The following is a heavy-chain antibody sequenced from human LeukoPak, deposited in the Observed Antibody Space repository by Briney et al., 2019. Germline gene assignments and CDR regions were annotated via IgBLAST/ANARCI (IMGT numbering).Heavy chain of an antibody. CDR2: INHSGST. CDR3: ARPMEIATVGDAFDI. V-gene: IGHV4-34*01. D-gene: IGHD5-24*01. Sequence: SETLSLTCAIYGVSFSGYSWIWIRQAPGKGLEWIGEINHSGIGEINHSGSTNYNPSLKSRVTISVDTSKNEFSLKLSSVTAADTAVYYCARPMEIATVGDAFDIWGQGTKVSVSS. J-gene: IGHJ3*02. CDR1: GVSFSGYS.